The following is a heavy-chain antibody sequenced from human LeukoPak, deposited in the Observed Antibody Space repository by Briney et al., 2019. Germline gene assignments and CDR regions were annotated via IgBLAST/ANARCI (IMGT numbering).Heavy chain of an antibody. J-gene: IGHJ4*02. CDR3: AARGAALFDY. CDR1: GGTFSSYA. CDR2: IIPIFGTA. D-gene: IGHD2-15*01. Sequence: SVKVSCKASGGTFSSYAISWVRQAPGQGLEWMGGIIPIFGTANYAQKFQGRVTITTDESTSTAYMELSSLRSEDTAVYYYAARGAALFDYWGQGTLVTVSS. V-gene: IGHV1-69*05.